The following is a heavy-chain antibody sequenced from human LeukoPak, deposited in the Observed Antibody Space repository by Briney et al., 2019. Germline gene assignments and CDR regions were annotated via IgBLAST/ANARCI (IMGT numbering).Heavy chain of an antibody. Sequence: GGSLRLSCAASGFTFSSYWMSLVRQAPGKGLEWVANIKQDGSEKYYVDSVKGRFTISRDNAKNSLYLQMNSLRAEDTAVYYCARGDGYCSGGSCYSINHFDYWGQGTLVTVSS. V-gene: IGHV3-7*04. CDR1: GFTFSSYW. CDR3: ARGDGYCSGGSCYSINHFDY. CDR2: IKQDGSEK. D-gene: IGHD2-15*01. J-gene: IGHJ4*02.